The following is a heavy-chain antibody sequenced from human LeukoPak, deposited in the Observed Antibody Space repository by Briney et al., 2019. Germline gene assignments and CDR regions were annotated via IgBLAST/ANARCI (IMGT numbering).Heavy chain of an antibody. D-gene: IGHD4-17*01. J-gene: IGHJ4*02. CDR2: IYYTGST. V-gene: IGHV4-39*01. CDR1: GGSISSSSYY. Sequence: SETLSLTCTVSGGSISSSSYYWGWIRQPPGKGLEWIGSIYYTGSTYYNPSLKSRVTISVDTSHFSLRLSSVTAADTAVYYCARLADDTVTKPDYYFDCWGQGTLVTVSS. CDR3: ARLADDTVTKPDYYFDC.